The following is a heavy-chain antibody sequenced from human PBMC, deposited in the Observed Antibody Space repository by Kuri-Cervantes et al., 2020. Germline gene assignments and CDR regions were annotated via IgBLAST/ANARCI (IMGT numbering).Heavy chain of an antibody. CDR2: ISSDGSSK. CDR3: ARAASDYGDYGTYGDY. Sequence: GESLKISCAASGFTLSNYGIHWVRQAPGKGLEWVAFISSDGSSKYYADSVKGRFTISRDNSKNTLYLQMNSLRAEDTAVYYCARAASDYGDYGTYGDYWGQGTLVTVSS. D-gene: IGHD4-17*01. CDR1: GFTLSNYG. J-gene: IGHJ4*02. V-gene: IGHV3-30*03.